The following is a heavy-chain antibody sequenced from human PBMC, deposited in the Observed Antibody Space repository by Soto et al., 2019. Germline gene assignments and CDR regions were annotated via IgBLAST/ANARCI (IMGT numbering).Heavy chain of an antibody. CDR1: CYTFTGYG. J-gene: IGHJ4*02. V-gene: IGHV1-18*04. CDR2: ISAYNGNT. CDR3: TRSRRGTGVDFDY. D-gene: IGHD7-27*01. Sequence: GGSVKVSCKASCYTFTGYGISWLRQAPGQGLEWMGWISAYNGNTNYAQKLQGRVTMTTDTSTSTAYMELRSLRSDDTAVYYCTRSRRGTGVDFDYWGQGTPVTVSS.